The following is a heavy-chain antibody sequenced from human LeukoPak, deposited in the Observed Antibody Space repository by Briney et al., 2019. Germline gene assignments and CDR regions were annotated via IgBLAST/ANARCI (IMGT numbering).Heavy chain of an antibody. Sequence: GGSLRLSCTASGFTFSSYAMHWVRQAPGKGLEWVAVISYDGSNKYYADSVKGRFTISRDNSKNTLYLQMNSLRAEDTAVYYCASEIIFGSFDYWGQGTLVTVSS. J-gene: IGHJ4*02. D-gene: IGHD3-3*01. CDR2: ISYDGSNK. V-gene: IGHV3-30*04. CDR3: ASEIIFGSFDY. CDR1: GFTFSSYA.